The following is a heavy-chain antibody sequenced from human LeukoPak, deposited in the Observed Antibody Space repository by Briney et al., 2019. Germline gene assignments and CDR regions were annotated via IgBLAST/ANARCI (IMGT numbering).Heavy chain of an antibody. CDR2: IYPGDSDT. J-gene: IGHJ5*02. CDR3: ARAPTGFPNWFDP. D-gene: IGHD2-8*02. V-gene: IGHV5-51*01. Sequence: NPGESLKISCKASGYSFSPYWIAWLRQMPGKGLEWMGIIYPGDSDTRYSPSFQGQVIISADKSITTAYLQWNNLKASDTAIYYCARAPTGFPNWFDPWGQGTLVTVSS. CDR1: GYSFSPYW.